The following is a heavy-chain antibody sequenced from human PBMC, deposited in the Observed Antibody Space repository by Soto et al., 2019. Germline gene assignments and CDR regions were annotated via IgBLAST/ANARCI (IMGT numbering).Heavy chain of an antibody. CDR2: ISGSGGST. V-gene: IGHV3-23*01. D-gene: IGHD3-10*01. CDR1: GFTFSINA. J-gene: IGHJ4*02. CDR3: AKSLRGIIIDFDC. Sequence: EVQLLESGGGLVQPGGSLRLSCAASGFTFSINAMSWVRQAPGKGLEWVSAISGSGGSTYSVDSVKGRFTISRDNSKNTLYLQINSLRAEDTAVYYCAKSLRGIIIDFDCWGQGPLVTVSS.